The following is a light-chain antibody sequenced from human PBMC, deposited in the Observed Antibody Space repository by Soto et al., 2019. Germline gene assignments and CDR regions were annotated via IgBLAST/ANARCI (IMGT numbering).Light chain of an antibody. CDR1: QGISAY. CDR3: HSYNSIPRT. CDR2: GAS. V-gene: IGKV1-27*01. Sequence: DIQMAQSPSSLSASIGDRVTITCRASQGISAYLAWYQQRPGNAPNLLIYGASILQSGAPSRFSGSGSGTHFTLTISSLQTEDVATYYCHSYNSIPRTFGQGTTVEIK. J-gene: IGKJ1*01.